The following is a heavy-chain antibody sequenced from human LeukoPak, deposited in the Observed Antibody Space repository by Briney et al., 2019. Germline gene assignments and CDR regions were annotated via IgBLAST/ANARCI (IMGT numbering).Heavy chain of an antibody. J-gene: IGHJ4*02. V-gene: IGHV1-46*01. CDR1: GYTFTGYY. Sequence: ATVKVSCKASGYTFTGYYMHWVRQAPGQGREGMGVINPSGGRTGYAQKFQGRVTMTRDGSTSKVYMELSGVRCEERAGYECGRYNLGYSSGSSYYFDYWGQGTLVTVSS. CDR3: GRYNLGYSSGSSYYFDY. CDR2: INPSGGRT. D-gene: IGHD6-19*01.